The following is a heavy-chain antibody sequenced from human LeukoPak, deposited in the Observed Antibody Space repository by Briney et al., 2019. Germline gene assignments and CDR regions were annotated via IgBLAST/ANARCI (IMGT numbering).Heavy chain of an antibody. CDR1: GFTFSSYG. CDR3: ANAYYYDSSGYYFDY. CDR2: IRYDGSNK. Sequence: PGGSLRLSCAASGFTFSSYGMHWVRQARGKGLEWVAFIRYDGSNKYYADWVKGRFTISRDNSKNTLYLQMNSLRAEDTAVYYCANAYYYDSSGYYFDYWGQGTLVTVSS. J-gene: IGHJ4*02. D-gene: IGHD3-22*01. V-gene: IGHV3-30*02.